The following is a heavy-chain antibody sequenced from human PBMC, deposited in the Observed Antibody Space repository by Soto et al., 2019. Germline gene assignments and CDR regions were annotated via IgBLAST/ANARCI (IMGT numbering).Heavy chain of an antibody. J-gene: IGHJ4*02. D-gene: IGHD3-3*01. CDR1: GFTFSSYA. CDR2: ITGSRDST. CDR3: AKVFVFTIREGFDY. V-gene: IGHV3-23*01. Sequence: EVQLLESGGGLVQPGGSLRLSCAASGFTFSSYAMSWVRQAPGKGLEWVSAITGSRDSTYYADSVNGRFTVSRDNSKNTLYLQMNSLRAEDTAVYYCAKVFVFTIREGFDYWGLGTLVTVSS.